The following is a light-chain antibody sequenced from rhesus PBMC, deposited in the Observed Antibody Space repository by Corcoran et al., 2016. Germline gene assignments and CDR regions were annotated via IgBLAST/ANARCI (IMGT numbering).Light chain of an antibody. Sequence: DIQMTQSPSSLSASVGDRVTITCRTSEKVNYLYWYQQKPGSAPRLLIHKPSTLGTGVPSRFSGSGSGTDFTLTSNSLQPEDFATDYCQQSYGIPYTVGQGTKVEIK. CDR2: KPS. J-gene: IGKJ2*01. V-gene: IGKV1-74*01. CDR1: EKVNY. CDR3: QQSYGIPYT.